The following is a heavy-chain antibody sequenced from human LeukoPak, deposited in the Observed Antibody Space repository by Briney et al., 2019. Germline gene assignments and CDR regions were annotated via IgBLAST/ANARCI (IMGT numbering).Heavy chain of an antibody. CDR1: GGTFSSYA. V-gene: IGHV1-69*04. CDR2: IIPILGIA. Sequence: SVKVSCKASGGTFSSYAISCVRQAPGQGLEWMGRIIPILGIANYAQKFQGRVTITADKSTSTAYMELSSLRSEDTAVYYCARDLGTCGGDCSDAFDIWGQGTMVTVSS. D-gene: IGHD2-21*02. J-gene: IGHJ3*02. CDR3: ARDLGTCGGDCSDAFDI.